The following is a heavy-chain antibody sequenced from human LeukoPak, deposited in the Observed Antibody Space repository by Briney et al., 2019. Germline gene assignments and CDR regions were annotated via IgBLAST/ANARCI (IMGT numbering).Heavy chain of an antibody. J-gene: IGHJ4*02. Sequence: SETLSLTCTVSGGSISSYFWSWIRQPAGKGLEWIGHIHTSGNTNYNPSLNSRVTISVDSSKNQFSLKLSSVTAADTAVYYCARDGSSRPLQYWGQGTLVTVSS. CDR1: GGSISSYF. CDR2: IHTSGNT. CDR3: ARDGSSRPLQY. D-gene: IGHD5-12*01. V-gene: IGHV4-4*07.